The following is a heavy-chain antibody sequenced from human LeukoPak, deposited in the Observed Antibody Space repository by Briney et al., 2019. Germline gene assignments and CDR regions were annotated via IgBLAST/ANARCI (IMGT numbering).Heavy chain of an antibody. J-gene: IGHJ4*02. CDR3: ARGYSSGLHY. D-gene: IGHD6-19*01. CDR2: INHSGST. V-gene: IGHV4-34*01. Sequence: NPSETLSLTCAVYGGSFSGYYWSWIRQPPGKGLEWIGEINHSGSTNYNPSLKSRVTISVDTSKNQFSLKLSSVTAADTAVYYCARGYSSGLHYWGQGTLVTVSS. CDR1: GGSFSGYY.